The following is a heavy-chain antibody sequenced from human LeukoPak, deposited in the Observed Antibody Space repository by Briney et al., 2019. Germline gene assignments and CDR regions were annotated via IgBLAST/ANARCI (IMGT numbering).Heavy chain of an antibody. CDR2: IKSDGSST. D-gene: IGHD4-23*01. CDR3: ATDLDYGGYSHFDF. J-gene: IGHJ4*02. CDR1: GFTFSSYW. V-gene: IGHV3-74*01. Sequence: TGGSLRLSCAAAGFTFSSYWMHWVRQAPGKGLVWVSRIKSDGSSTRYADSVKGRFTISRDNAKNTLWLQMNSLRAEDTAVYCCATDLDYGGYSHFDFWGQGTLVTVSS.